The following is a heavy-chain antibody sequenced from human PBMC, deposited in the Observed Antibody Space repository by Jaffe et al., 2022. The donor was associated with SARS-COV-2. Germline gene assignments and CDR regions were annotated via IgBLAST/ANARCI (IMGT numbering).Heavy chain of an antibody. J-gene: IGHJ4*02. CDR2: ISGSGGST. V-gene: IGHV3-23*01. Sequence: EVQLLESGGGLVQPGGSLRLSCAASGFTFSSYAMSWVRQAPGKGLEWVSAISGSGGSTYYADSVKGRFTISRDNSKNTLYLQMNSLRAEDTAVYYCAKSGGGDYGVTLGTHFDYWGQGTLVTVSS. D-gene: IGHD2-21*02. CDR3: AKSGGGDYGVTLGTHFDY. CDR1: GFTFSSYA.